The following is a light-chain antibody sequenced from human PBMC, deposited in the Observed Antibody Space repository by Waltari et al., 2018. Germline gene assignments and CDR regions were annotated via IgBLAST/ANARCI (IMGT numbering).Light chain of an antibody. Sequence: EVVLIQSPATVSLSPGDTATLSCRASQGVSMYLAWYQHRPGQGPRLLIHDATNRATGIPARFGGSGSGTDFTLTISSLDPEDFAVYFCQQRSNWPMTFGGGTKVEIK. CDR3: QQRSNWPMT. V-gene: IGKV3-11*01. CDR2: DAT. CDR1: QGVSMY. J-gene: IGKJ4*01.